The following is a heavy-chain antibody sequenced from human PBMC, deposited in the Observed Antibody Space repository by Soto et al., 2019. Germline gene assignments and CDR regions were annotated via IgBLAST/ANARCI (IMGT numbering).Heavy chain of an antibody. CDR1: GDSVSSNSAA. V-gene: IGHV6-1*01. Sequence: SQTLSLTSDISGDSVSSNSAAWNWIRQTPSRGLEWLGRTYYRSRWYSNYALSVKSRVTVNPDTFKNQFSLQLNSVTPEDTAVYYCARGSWDDVSGHYYMDVWGKGTTVTVSS. D-gene: IGHD1-1*01. CDR2: TYYRSRWYS. J-gene: IGHJ6*03. CDR3: ARGSWDDVSGHYYMDV.